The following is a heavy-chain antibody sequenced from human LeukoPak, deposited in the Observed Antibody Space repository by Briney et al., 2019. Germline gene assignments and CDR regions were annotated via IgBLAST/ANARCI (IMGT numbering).Heavy chain of an antibody. Sequence: PSETLSLTCGVYGGSFSGYYWSWIRQPPGKGLEWIGEINHSGSTNYNPSLKRRVTISVDTSKNQFSLKLSSVTAADTAVYYCARGRLIHYYYYMDVWGKGTTVTVSS. CDR1: GGSFSGYY. V-gene: IGHV4-34*01. J-gene: IGHJ6*03. CDR2: INHSGST. CDR3: ARGRLIHYYYYMDV. D-gene: IGHD3-16*01.